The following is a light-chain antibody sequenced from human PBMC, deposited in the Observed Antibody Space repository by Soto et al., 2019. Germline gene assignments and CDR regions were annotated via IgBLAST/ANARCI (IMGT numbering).Light chain of an antibody. V-gene: IGKV1-33*01. CDR3: QQRYSWPPT. J-gene: IGKJ1*01. CDR2: DAS. CDR1: QGVRNY. Sequence: ILMTQSPCTLSASVGDRVSFSCQASQGVRNYLDWYQQKPGQAPRLLIYDASHRETGVPSRFSGSGSGKDFTFTISSLEPEDFAPYYCQQRYSWPPTFGQGTKVDI.